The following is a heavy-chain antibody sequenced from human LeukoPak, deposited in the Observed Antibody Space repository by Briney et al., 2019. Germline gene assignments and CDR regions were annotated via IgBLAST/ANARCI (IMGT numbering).Heavy chain of an antibody. CDR2: ISAYNGNT. CDR3: ARRYCSSTSCPYYYYMDV. Sequence: ASVKVSCKASGYTFTSYGISWVRQAPGQGLEWMGWISAYNGNTNYAQKLQGRVTMTTDTSTSTAYMELRSLRSDDTAVYYCARRYCSSTSCPYYYYMDVWGKGTTVTISS. V-gene: IGHV1-18*01. J-gene: IGHJ6*03. CDR1: GYTFTSYG. D-gene: IGHD2-2*01.